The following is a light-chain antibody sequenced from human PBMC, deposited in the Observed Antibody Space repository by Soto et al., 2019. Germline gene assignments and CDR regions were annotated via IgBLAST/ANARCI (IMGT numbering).Light chain of an antibody. CDR3: QQYNNWPYT. Sequence: EIVMALSPGNLSVSPEERAALSCVASQSVSINLAWYQQRPGQAPMLLISGASTRATGIPARFSGSGSGTEFTLTISSLQSEDFPVYYCQQYNNWPYTFGQGTKVDI. J-gene: IGKJ2*01. CDR1: QSVSIN. CDR2: GAS. V-gene: IGKV3-15*01.